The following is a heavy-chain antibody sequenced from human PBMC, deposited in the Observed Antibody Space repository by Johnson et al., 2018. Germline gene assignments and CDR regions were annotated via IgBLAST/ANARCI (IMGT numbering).Heavy chain of an antibody. Sequence: QVQLVESGGGVVQPGRSLRLSCAASGFTFSSYDIHWVRQAPGKGLEWVAVIWYDGSNKYYADSVKGRFTISRDNSKNTLYLQMNSLRAEDTAVYYCARGHTSSWSSLHYWGQGTLVTVSS. CDR3: ARGHTSSWSSLHY. J-gene: IGHJ4*02. CDR1: GFTFSSYD. CDR2: IWYDGSNK. D-gene: IGHD6-13*01. V-gene: IGHV3-33*01.